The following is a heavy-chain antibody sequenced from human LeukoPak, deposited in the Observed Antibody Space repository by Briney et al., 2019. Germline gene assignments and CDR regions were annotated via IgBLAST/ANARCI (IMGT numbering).Heavy chain of an antibody. Sequence: GGSLRLSCAASGFTFSDYYMSWIRQAPGKGLEWVSYISSSGSTIYYADSVKGRFTISRDNAKNSLYLQMNSLRAEDTAVYYCAREVINTLATGAFDIWGQGTMVTVSS. CDR2: ISSSGSTI. V-gene: IGHV3-11*04. J-gene: IGHJ3*02. D-gene: IGHD3-16*01. CDR3: AREVINTLATGAFDI. CDR1: GFTFSDYY.